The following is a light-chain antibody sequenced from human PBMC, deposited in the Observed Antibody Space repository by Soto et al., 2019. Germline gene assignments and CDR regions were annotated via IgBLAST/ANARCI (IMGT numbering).Light chain of an antibody. CDR3: QQHNSFSIT. CDR2: AAS. V-gene: IGKV1-9*01. Sequence: IQVTQSPSSLSASVGDRVTLTCRASQDISSYLAWYQQKPGKAPTLLIYAASTLQSGVPSRFSGSGFGTDFTLTISSLQADDFATYYCQQHNSFSITFGQGTRLEIK. J-gene: IGKJ5*01. CDR1: QDISSY.